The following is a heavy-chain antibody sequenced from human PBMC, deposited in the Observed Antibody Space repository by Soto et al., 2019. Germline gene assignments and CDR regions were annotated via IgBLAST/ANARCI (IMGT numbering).Heavy chain of an antibody. J-gene: IGHJ3*02. CDR1: GYTFTAYY. CDR3: ARDPVGNGGYSYGDYFWGSYRWPAFDI. D-gene: IGHD3-16*02. V-gene: IGHV1-2*04. CDR2: IKGNSGGA. Sequence: QVQLVKSGAEVKKPGASVKVSCKASGYTFTAYYVTWVRQAPGQGLEWMGGIKGNSGGANSAWKFQGWVTMTRDTSIYTAYMELGRLTSDDTAVYYCARDPVGNGGYSYGDYFWGSYRWPAFDIWGQGTMVTVSS.